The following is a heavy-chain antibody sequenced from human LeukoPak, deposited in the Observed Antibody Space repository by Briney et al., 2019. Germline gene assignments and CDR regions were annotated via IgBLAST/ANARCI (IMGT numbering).Heavy chain of an antibody. CDR3: KSGGAAPGSFDY. CDR2: IKYDGNEE. D-gene: IGHD1-1*01. J-gene: IGHJ4*02. Sequence: GGSLRLSCAASGFTFSSHAMNWVRQAPGKGLEWVANIKYDGNEEYYVDSVRGRFTISRDNAKNSLYLQLNSLRVEDTAVYYCKSGGAAPGSFDYWGQGTLVTVSP. V-gene: IGHV3-7*01. CDR1: GFTFSSHA.